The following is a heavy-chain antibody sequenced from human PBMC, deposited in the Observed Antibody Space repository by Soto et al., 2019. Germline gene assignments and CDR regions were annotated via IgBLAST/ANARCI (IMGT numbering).Heavy chain of an antibody. D-gene: IGHD2-15*01. Sequence: SETLSLTCAVSGGSISSPDYSWSWIRQPPGKGLEWIGYIFHSGSTYYNPSLKSRVTISIDKSRNQFSLKLSSVTAADTAIYYCARGVVGSFDSWGQGTLVTLSS. CDR3: ARGVVGSFDS. V-gene: IGHV4-30-2*01. J-gene: IGHJ4*02. CDR2: IFHSGST. CDR1: GGSISSPDYS.